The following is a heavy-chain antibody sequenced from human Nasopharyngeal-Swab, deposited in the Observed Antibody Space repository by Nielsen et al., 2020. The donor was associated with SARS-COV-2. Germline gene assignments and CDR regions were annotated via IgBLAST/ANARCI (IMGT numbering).Heavy chain of an antibody. D-gene: IGHD4-11*01. CDR2: ISSSSSYI. CDR1: GFTFSSYS. CDR3: ARWDYSNYDLDY. V-gene: IGHV3-21*01. Sequence: GGSLRLSCAASGFTFSSYSMNWVRQAPGKGLEWVSSISSSSSYIYYADSVKGRFTISRDNAKNSLYLQMNSLTAEDTAVYYCARWDYSNYDLDYWGQGTLVTVSS. J-gene: IGHJ4*02.